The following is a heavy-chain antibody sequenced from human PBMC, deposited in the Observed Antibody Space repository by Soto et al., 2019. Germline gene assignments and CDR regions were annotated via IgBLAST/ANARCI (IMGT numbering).Heavy chain of an antibody. CDR3: ARVAQGSGRYRGADDDDYYMDV. Sequence: QVQLVQSGAEVKKPGASVKVSCKASGYTFTSYGISWVRQAPGQGLEWMGWISAYNGNTNYAQKLQGRVTMTTDTSTSTANKELRRRRSDDTAVEYGARVAQGSGRYRGADDDDYYMDVWGKGTTVTVSS. V-gene: IGHV1-18*01. CDR1: GYTFTSYG. D-gene: IGHD3-10*01. J-gene: IGHJ6*03. CDR2: ISAYNGNT.